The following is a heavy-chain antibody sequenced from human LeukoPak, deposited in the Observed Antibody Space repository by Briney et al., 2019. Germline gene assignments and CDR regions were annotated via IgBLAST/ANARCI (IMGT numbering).Heavy chain of an antibody. J-gene: IGHJ3*02. CDR3: ATGSPRDLPHDAFDI. CDR1: GYTLTDLS. D-gene: IGHD3-10*01. Sequence: GASVKVSCKVSGYTLTDLSMHWVRQAPGKGLEWMGGFDPDHGEIVYAQKFQGRVTMTEDSSTDTVYMELSSLRSEDTAMYYCATGSPRDLPHDAFDIWGQGTMVTVSS. CDR2: FDPDHGEI. V-gene: IGHV1-24*01.